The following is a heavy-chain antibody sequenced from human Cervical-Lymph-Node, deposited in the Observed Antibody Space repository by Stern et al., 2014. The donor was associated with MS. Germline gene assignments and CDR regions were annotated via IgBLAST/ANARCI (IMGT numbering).Heavy chain of an antibody. Sequence: VQLVESGGGVVQPGRSLRLSCAGSGFTFNSYGIHLVRQAPGKGLEWVTVISYDGSNKYYADSVKGRFTISRDNSKNTVYLQMNTLRPEDTAVYYCAKDITMVRGAIDYWGQGTLVTVSS. CDR1: GFTFNSYG. J-gene: IGHJ4*02. CDR3: AKDITMVRGAIDY. V-gene: IGHV3-30*18. CDR2: ISYDGSNK. D-gene: IGHD3-10*01.